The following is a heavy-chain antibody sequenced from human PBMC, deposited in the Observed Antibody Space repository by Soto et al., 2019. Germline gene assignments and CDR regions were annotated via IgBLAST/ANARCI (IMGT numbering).Heavy chain of an antibody. D-gene: IGHD1-1*01. CDR3: ASTRDYFDY. V-gene: IGHV4-31*03. Sequence: PSEPLSLTCTVSGGSISTGGDYWSWIRQHPGKGLEWIGYIYYSGSSSYNLSLKGRLPISVDTSKNQFSLRLSSVTAADTAVYYCASTRDYFDYWGQGIRVTVSS. J-gene: IGHJ4*02. CDR1: GGSISTGGDY. CDR2: IYYSGSS.